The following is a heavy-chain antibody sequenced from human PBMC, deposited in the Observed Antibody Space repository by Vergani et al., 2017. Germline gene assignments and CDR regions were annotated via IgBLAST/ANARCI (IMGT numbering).Heavy chain of an antibody. CDR3: ARGRDRGGYSYGPNWFDP. V-gene: IGHV4-31*03. D-gene: IGHD5-18*01. J-gene: IGHJ5*02. Sequence: QVQLQESGPGLVKPSQTLSLTCTVSGGSISSGGYYWSWIRQHPGKGLEWIGYIYYSGSTYYNPSLKSRVTISVDTSKNQFSLKLSSVTAADTAVYYCARGRDRGGYSYGPNWFDPWGQGTLVTVSS. CDR1: GGSISSGGYY. CDR2: IYYSGST.